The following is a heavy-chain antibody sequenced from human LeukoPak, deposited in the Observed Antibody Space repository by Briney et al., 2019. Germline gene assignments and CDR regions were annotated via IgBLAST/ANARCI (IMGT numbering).Heavy chain of an antibody. CDR3: ARDAPIIAAAGTEWFDP. J-gene: IGHJ5*02. CDR2: ISAYNGNI. D-gene: IGHD6-13*01. CDR1: GYTFTSYG. Sequence: ASVKVSCKASGYTFTSYGISWVRQAPGQGLEWMGWISAYNGNINYAQKLQGRVTMTTDTSTSTAYMELRSLRSDDTAVYYCARDAPIIAAAGTEWFDPWGQGTLVTVSS. V-gene: IGHV1-18*01.